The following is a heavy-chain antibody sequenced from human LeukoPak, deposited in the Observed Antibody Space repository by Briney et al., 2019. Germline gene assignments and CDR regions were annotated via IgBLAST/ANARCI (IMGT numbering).Heavy chain of an antibody. V-gene: IGHV1-69*04. D-gene: IGHD4-17*01. CDR1: GGTFSSYA. Sequence: ASVKVSCKASGGTFSSYAISWVRQAPGQGLEWMGRIIPILGIANYAQKFQGRVTITADKSTSTAYMELSSLRSEDTAVYYCARPGGVTRGSHDSYFDYWGQGTLVTVSS. CDR3: ARPGGVTRGSHDSYFDY. CDR2: IIPILGIA. J-gene: IGHJ4*02.